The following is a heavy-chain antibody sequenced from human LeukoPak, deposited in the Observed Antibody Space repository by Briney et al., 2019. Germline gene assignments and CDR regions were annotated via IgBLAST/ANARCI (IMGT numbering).Heavy chain of an antibody. D-gene: IGHD6-6*01. CDR1: GGSISSSSYY. CDR3: AGSIAARPRGNDY. J-gene: IGHJ4*02. CDR2: IYYSGST. Sequence: SETLSLTCTVSGGSISSSSYYWGWIRQPPGKGLEWIGYIYYSGSTNYNPSLKSRVTISVDTSKNQFSLKLSSVTAADTAVYYCAGSIAARPRGNDYWGQGTLVTVSS. V-gene: IGHV4-61*05.